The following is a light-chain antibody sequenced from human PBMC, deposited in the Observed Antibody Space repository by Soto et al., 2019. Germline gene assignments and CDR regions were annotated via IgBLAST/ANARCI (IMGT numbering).Light chain of an antibody. Sequence: EIVMTQSPATLSVSPGERATLSCRASQSVSSNLAWYQQKPGQAPRLLIYGASTRATGIPARFSGSGSGTDFTLTISSLEPEDFATFYCQQRDNWPFTFGPGTKVDIK. J-gene: IGKJ3*01. CDR2: GAS. V-gene: IGKV3-15*01. CDR1: QSVSSN. CDR3: QQRDNWPFT.